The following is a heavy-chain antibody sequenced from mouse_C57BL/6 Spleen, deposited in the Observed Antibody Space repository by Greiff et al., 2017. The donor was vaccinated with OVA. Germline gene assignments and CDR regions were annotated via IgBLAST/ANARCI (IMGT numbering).Heavy chain of an antibody. Sequence: VQLQQSGPELVKPGASVKISCKASGYTFTDYYMNWVKQSHGKSLEWIGDINPNNGGTSYNQKFKGKATLTVDKSSSTAYMELRSLTSEDSAVYYCARSTMVTTECFDYWGQGTTLTVSS. CDR2: INPNNGGT. V-gene: IGHV1-26*01. D-gene: IGHD2-2*01. J-gene: IGHJ2*01. CDR1: GYTFTDYY. CDR3: ARSTMVTTECFDY.